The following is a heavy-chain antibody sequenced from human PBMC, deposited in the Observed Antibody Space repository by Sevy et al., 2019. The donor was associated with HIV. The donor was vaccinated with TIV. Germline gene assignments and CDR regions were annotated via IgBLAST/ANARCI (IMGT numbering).Heavy chain of an antibody. CDR3: ARVFPYYDILTGYRSYYFYGMDI. Sequence: ASVKVSCKASGYTFTSYDINWVRQATGQGLEWMGWMNPNSSNTGYAQKFQGRVTMTRNTSISTAYMELSSLRSEDTAVYYCARVFPYYDILTGYRSYYFYGMDIWGQGTTVTVSS. CDR2: MNPNSSNT. J-gene: IGHJ6*01. D-gene: IGHD3-9*01. V-gene: IGHV1-8*01. CDR1: GYTFTSYD.